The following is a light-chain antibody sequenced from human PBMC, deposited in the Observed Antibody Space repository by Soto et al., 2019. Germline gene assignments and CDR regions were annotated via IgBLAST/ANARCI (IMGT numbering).Light chain of an antibody. J-gene: IGKJ2*01. CDR3: QQYKTYSQT. V-gene: IGKV1-5*03. CDR1: QSISSW. Sequence: DIQMTQSPSTLSASVGDRVTITCRASQSISSWLAWYQQKPGKAPKHLIYKASSLESGVPSRFSGSGSGTEFTLTISSLQPDDFATYYCQQYKTYSQTFCQGTKLEIK. CDR2: KAS.